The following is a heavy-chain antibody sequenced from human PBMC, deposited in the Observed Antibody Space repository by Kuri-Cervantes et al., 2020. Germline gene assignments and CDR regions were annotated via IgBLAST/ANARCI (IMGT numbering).Heavy chain of an antibody. CDR3: AREPYSSFGHSHFDY. V-gene: IGHV4-59*12. CDR2: IYYSGST. D-gene: IGHD6-19*01. CDR1: GGSISSYY. J-gene: IGHJ4*02. Sequence: ESLKISCTVSGGSISSYYWSWIRQPPGKGLEWIGYIYYSGSTNYNPSLKSRVTISVDKSKNQFSLKLSSVTAADTAVYYCAREPYSSFGHSHFDYWGQGTLVTVSS.